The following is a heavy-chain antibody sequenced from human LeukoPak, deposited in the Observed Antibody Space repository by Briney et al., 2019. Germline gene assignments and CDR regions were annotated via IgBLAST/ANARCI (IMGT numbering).Heavy chain of an antibody. Sequence: GGSLRLSCAASGFTFSSYSMNWVRQAPGKGLEWVSSISSSSSSYIYYADSVKGRFTISRDNAKNSLYLQMNSLRAEDTAVYYCARDSLRGTPHDYWGQGTLVTVSS. CDR1: GFTFSSYS. J-gene: IGHJ4*02. D-gene: IGHD3-16*01. V-gene: IGHV3-21*01. CDR2: ISSSSSSYI. CDR3: ARDSLRGTPHDY.